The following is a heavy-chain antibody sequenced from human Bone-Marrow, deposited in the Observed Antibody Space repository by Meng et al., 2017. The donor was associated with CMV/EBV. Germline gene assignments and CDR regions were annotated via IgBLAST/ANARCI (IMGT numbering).Heavy chain of an antibody. CDR2: INPDSDYI. J-gene: IGHJ6*02. CDR3: ARDQEGTRIPSPIHYGLDV. CDR1: GFTFSNND. D-gene: IGHD5-18*01. V-gene: IGHV3-21*06. Sequence: GGSLRLSCAASGFTFSNNDMSWVRQAPGKGLEWVSSINPDSDYIYSADSLKGRFTISRDNAKNSVYLRMSGLRVEDTAVYYCARDQEGTRIPSPIHYGLDVWGQGTTVTVSS.